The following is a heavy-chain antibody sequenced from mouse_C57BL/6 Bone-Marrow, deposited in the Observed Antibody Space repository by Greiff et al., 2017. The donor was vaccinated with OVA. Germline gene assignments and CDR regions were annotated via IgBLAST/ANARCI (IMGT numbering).Heavy chain of an antibody. Sequence: VMLVESGPGLVAPSQSLSITCTVSGFSLTNYAISWVRQPPGKGLEWLGVIWTGGGTNNNSALKSRLSISKDNSKSQVFLEMNSLQTDDAARYYCARKYYYSSGFAYWGQGTLVTVSA. V-gene: IGHV2-9-1*01. CDR1: GFSLTNYA. CDR3: ARKYYYSSGFAY. D-gene: IGHD1-1*01. J-gene: IGHJ3*01. CDR2: IWTGGGT.